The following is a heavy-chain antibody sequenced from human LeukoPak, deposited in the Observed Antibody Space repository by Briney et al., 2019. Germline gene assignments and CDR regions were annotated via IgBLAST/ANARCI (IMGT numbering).Heavy chain of an antibody. CDR2: ISSRSGYI. CDR1: GFTFSSYG. D-gene: IGHD1-26*01. J-gene: IGHJ6*02. CDR3: ARAVGASYYYYYYGMDV. Sequence: PGGSLRLSCAASGFTFSSYGMHWVRQAPGKGLVWVSSISSRSGYIYYADSVKGRFTISRDNANNSQYLQMSSLRAEDTALYYCARAVGASYYYYYYGMDVWGQGTTVTVSS. V-gene: IGHV3-21*01.